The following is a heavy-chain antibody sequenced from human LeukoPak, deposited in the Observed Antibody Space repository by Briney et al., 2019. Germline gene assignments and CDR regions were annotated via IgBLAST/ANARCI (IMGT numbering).Heavy chain of an antibody. CDR2: IYYTGST. CDR1: GGSISSSSYY. CDR3: ARDADGYGFTKLDY. D-gene: IGHD5-18*01. Sequence: SETLSLTCTVSGGSISSSSYYWGWIRQPPGKGLEWIGSIYYTGSTYYNPSLKSRVTISVDTSKNQFSLKLSSVTAADTALYYCARDADGYGFTKLDYWGQGTLVTVSS. J-gene: IGHJ4*02. V-gene: IGHV4-39*07.